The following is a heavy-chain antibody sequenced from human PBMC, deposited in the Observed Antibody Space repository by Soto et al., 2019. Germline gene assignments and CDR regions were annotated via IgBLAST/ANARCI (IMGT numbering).Heavy chain of an antibody. CDR3: ARGKITGLFDY. V-gene: IGHV4-59*12. CDR2: MYNTGST. D-gene: IGHD2-8*02. J-gene: IGHJ4*02. Sequence: SETLSLTCTVSGGSISSYYWSWIRQPPGKGLEWIGYMYNTGSTVYNPSFKSRVTISVDTSKNQFSLKLTSVTAADTAVYYCARGKITGLFDYWGQGPWS. CDR1: GGSISSYY.